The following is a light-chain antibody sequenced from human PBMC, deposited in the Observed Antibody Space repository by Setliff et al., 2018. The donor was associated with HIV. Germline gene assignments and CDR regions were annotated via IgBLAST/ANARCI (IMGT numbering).Light chain of an antibody. J-gene: IGLJ2*01. CDR3: SSFSSRTLVI. V-gene: IGLV2-14*01. CDR1: ISDVGGYDY. Sequence: QSVLTQPASVSGSPGQSITISCTGSISDVGGYDYVSWYQPYPGKAPKVLIYEVSNRPSGISNRFSGSKSGNTASLTISGLQTEDEADYYCSSFSSRTLVIFGGGTKVTVL. CDR2: EVS.